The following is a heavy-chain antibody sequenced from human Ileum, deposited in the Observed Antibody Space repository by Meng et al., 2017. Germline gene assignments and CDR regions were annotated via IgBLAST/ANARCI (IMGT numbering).Heavy chain of an antibody. CDR3: SKTTADASSGYYAY. D-gene: IGHD3-22*01. Sequence: GESLKISCAASGFTFSGSALHWVRKASGKGLEWVGRVRSKANSYATAYAASVEGRFTISRDESQNTAFLEMTSLKTEDSAVYYCSKTTADASSGYYAYWGQGTQVTVSS. CDR2: VRSKANSYAT. J-gene: IGHJ4*02. V-gene: IGHV3-73*01. CDR1: GFTFSGSA.